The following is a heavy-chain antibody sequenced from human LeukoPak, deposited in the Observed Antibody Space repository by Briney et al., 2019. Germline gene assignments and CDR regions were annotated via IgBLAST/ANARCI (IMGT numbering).Heavy chain of an antibody. CDR3: ARLGLYYDILTGYYNYYGMDV. V-gene: IGHV3-48*02. J-gene: IGHJ6*02. CDR1: GFTFSSYR. D-gene: IGHD3-9*01. Sequence: GGSLRLSCAASGFTFSSYRMNWVRQAPGKGLEWVSYISSSSSTIYYADSVKGRFTISRDNAKNSLYLQMNSLRDEDTAVYYCARLGLYYDILTGYYNYYGMDVWGQGTTVTVSS. CDR2: ISSSSSTI.